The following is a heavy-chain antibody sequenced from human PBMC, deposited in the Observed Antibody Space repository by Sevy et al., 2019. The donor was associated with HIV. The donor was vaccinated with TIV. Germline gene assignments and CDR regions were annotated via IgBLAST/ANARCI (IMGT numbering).Heavy chain of an antibody. D-gene: IGHD6-13*01. CDR2: IEQDGSQK. CDR3: ARVGRDPYRSSWYVVEYYYYGMDV. V-gene: IGHV3-7*01. CDR1: GFTFSSYW. J-gene: IGHJ6*02. Sequence: QAGGSLRLSCAASGFTFSSYWMSWVRQAPGKGLEWVANIEQDGSQKYYVDSVKGRFTISRDNAKKSLYLQMNSLRAEDTAVYYRARVGRDPYRSSWYVVEYYYYGMDVWGQGTTVTVSS.